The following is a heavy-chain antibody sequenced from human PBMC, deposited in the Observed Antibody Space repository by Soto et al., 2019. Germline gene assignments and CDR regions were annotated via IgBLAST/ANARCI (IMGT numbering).Heavy chain of an antibody. V-gene: IGHV3-23*01. J-gene: IGHJ5*02. CDR3: AKDKVYYDFWSGSPFDP. CDR1: GFTFSSYA. D-gene: IGHD3-3*01. Sequence: PWGSLRLSCAASGFTFSSYAMSCVRQAPGKGLEWVSAISGSGGSTYYADSVKGRFTISRDNSKNTLYLQMNSLRAEDTAVYYCAKDKVYYDFWSGSPFDPWGQGTLVTVSS. CDR2: ISGSGGST.